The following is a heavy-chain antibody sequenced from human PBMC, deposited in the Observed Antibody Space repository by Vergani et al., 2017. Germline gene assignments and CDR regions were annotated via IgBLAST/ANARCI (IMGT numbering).Heavy chain of an antibody. V-gene: IGHV1-18*01. CDR1: GGTFSSYG. D-gene: IGHD3-22*01. CDR2: ISAYNGNT. CDR3: ARVSRFYYYDSSGYHDY. J-gene: IGHJ4*02. Sequence: QVQLVQSGAEVKKPGSSVKVSCKASGGTFSSYGISWVRQAPGQGLEWMGWISAYNGNTNYAQKLQGRVTMTTDTSTSTAYMELRSLRSDDTAVYYCARVSRFYYYDSSGYHDYWGQGTLVTVSS.